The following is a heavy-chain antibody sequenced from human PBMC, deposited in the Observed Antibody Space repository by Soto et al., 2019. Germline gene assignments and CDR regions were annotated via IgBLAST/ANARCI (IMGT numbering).Heavy chain of an antibody. CDR1: GGSISSGDYY. Sequence: PSETLSLACTVSGGSISSGDYYLSWIRQPPGKGLEWIGYSYYSGSTYYNPSLKSRVTISVDTSKNQFSLKLSSVTAADTAVYYCAREDVYYFDYWGQGTLVTVSS. J-gene: IGHJ4*02. CDR3: AREDVYYFDY. CDR2: SYYSGST. V-gene: IGHV4-30-4*01.